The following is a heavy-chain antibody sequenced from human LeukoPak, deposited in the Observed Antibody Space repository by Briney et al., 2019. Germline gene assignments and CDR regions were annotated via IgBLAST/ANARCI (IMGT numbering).Heavy chain of an antibody. D-gene: IGHD6-13*01. Sequence: ASVKVSCKASGYTFTSYGISWVRQAPGQGLEWMGWISPYSGNTDYAQKLQGRVTMATDTSTSTAYMELRSLRSDDTAVYYCARGAAGYWYFDLWGRGTLVTVSS. J-gene: IGHJ2*01. CDR2: ISPYSGNT. CDR3: ARGAAGYWYFDL. V-gene: IGHV1-18*01. CDR1: GYTFTSYG.